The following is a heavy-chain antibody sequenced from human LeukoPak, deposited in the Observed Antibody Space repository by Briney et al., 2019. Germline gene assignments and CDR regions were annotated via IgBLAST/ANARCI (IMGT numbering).Heavy chain of an antibody. Sequence: ASVKVSCKASGYTFTSSGISWVRQAPGQGLEWMGWISAYNGNTNYAQKLQGRVTMTTDTSTSTAYMELRSLRSDDTAVYYCARDGEEKLWELPYFDYWGQGTLVTVSS. CDR3: ARDGEEKLWELPYFDY. V-gene: IGHV1-18*01. CDR2: ISAYNGNT. CDR1: GYTFTSSG. J-gene: IGHJ4*02. D-gene: IGHD1-26*01.